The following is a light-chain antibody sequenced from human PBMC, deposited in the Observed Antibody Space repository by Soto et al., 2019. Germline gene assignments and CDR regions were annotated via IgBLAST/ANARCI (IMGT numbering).Light chain of an antibody. Sequence: EIVLTQSPGTLSLSPGERATLSCRASQSVRSSFLAWYQQKPGQAPRLLIYGATSRATDIPDRFSGSISGTDFTLTITRLEPEDFAVYYCQQYGGSPLTFGRGTKVEIK. J-gene: IGKJ4*01. V-gene: IGKV3-20*01. CDR2: GAT. CDR3: QQYGGSPLT. CDR1: QSVRSSF.